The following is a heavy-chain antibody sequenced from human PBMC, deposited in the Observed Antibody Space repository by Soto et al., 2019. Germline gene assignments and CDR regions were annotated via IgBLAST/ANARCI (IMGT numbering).Heavy chain of an antibody. CDR1: GGSISSINYY. Sequence: SETLSLTCAVSGGSISSINYYWGWTRQPPGKGLEWIGSVYHSGSTYYNPSLKSRVTIFVDTPKNQFSLNLTSVIAADTAVYYCVIGVRGAINISPDVFDIWGHGTMVTVS. J-gene: IGHJ3*02. CDR2: VYHSGST. CDR3: VIGVRGAINISPDVFDI. V-gene: IGHV4-39*01. D-gene: IGHD3-10*01.